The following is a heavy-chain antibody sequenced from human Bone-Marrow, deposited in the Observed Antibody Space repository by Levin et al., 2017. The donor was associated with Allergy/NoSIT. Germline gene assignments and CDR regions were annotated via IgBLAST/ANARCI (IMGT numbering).Heavy chain of an antibody. CDR2: INPSAGST. J-gene: IGHJ4*02. CDR3: ARVGYSGLFFDY. CDR1: GYTFTSSF. D-gene: IGHD6-19*01. Sequence: PGASVKVSCKASGYTFTSSFIHWVRQAPGQGLEWMGMINPSAGSTTYSQKFPDRVTMTRDTSTSTVYMELSSLRSDDTAVYYCARVGYSGLFFDYWGQGTLLTVSS. V-gene: IGHV1-46*01.